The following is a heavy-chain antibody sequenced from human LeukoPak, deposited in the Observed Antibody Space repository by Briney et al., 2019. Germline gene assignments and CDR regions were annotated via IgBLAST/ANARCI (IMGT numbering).Heavy chain of an antibody. D-gene: IGHD3-10*01. J-gene: IGHJ4*02. CDR1: GFTFSNAW. V-gene: IGHV3-15*01. CDR2: IKSKTDGGTT. Sequence: PGGSLRLSCAASGFTFSNAWMSWVRQAPGKGLEWVGRIKSKTDGGTTDYAAPVKGRFTISRDDSKNTLYLQMNSLKTEDTAVYYCTTDWPVDYYGSGSYYNTPTFDYWGQGTLVTVSS. CDR3: TTDWPVDYYGSGSYYNTPTFDY.